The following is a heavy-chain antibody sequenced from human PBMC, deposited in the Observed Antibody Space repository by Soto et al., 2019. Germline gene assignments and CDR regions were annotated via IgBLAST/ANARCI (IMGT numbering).Heavy chain of an antibody. V-gene: IGHV4-34*01. CDR3: AIYCDFWGETWFDP. CDR1: GGSFSGYY. Sequence: QVQLQQWGAGLLKPSETLSLTCAVYGGSFSGYYWSWIRQPPGKGLEWIGEINHSGSTNYNPSLKSRVTISVDTSKNQFSLKLSSVTAADTAVYYCAIYCDFWGETWFDPWGQGTLVTVSS. D-gene: IGHD3-3*01. CDR2: INHSGST. J-gene: IGHJ5*02.